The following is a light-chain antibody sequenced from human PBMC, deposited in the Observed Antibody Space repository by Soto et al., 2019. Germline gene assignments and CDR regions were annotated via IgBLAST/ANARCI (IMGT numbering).Light chain of an antibody. V-gene: IGKV1-5*03. CDR2: KAS. CDR3: QQYNSYLYT. Sequence: DIQMTQSPSTLSASVGDIVTITCRASQSISSWLAWYQQKPGKAPNLLIYKASSLESGVPSRFSGSGSGTEFTLTISSLQPDDFATYYCQQYNSYLYTFGQGTKVDIK. J-gene: IGKJ2*01. CDR1: QSISSW.